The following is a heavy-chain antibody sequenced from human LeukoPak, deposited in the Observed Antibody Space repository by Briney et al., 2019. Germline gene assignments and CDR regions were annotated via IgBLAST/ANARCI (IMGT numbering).Heavy chain of an antibody. J-gene: IGHJ5*02. CDR1: GGSFSNYF. CDR3: ARQAEGGWFDP. CDR2: INHSGST. V-gene: IGHV4-34*01. D-gene: IGHD1-26*01. Sequence: PSGTLSLTCAVYGGSFSNYFWNWIRQPPGKGLEWIGEINHSGSTNYNPSLKSRVTISVDTSKNQFSLKLSSVTAADTAVYYCARQAEGGWFDPWGQGTLVTVSS.